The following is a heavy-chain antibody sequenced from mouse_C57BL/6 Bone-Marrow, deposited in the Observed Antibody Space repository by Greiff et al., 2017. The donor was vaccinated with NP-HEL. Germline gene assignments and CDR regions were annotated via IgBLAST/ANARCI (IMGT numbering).Heavy chain of an antibody. CDR3: ARNSNYYPYYLDY. Sequence: QVQLQQSGPGLVQPSQSLSITCTVSGFSLTSYGVHWVRQSPGKGLEWLGVIWSGGSTAYNAAFISSLSISKANDKSKVCFKMNRRQADDTAIDYCARNSNYYPYYLDYWGQGTTLTVSS. CDR1: GFSLTSYG. CDR2: IWSGGST. J-gene: IGHJ2*01. D-gene: IGHD1-1*01. V-gene: IGHV2-2*01.